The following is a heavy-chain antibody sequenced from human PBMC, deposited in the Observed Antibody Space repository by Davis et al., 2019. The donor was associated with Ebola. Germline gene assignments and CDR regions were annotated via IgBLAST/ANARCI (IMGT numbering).Heavy chain of an antibody. Sequence: MPSETLSLTCAVYGGSFSGYYWSWIRQPPGKGLEWIGEINHSGSTNYNPSLKSRVIISVDTSKNQFSLKLSSVTAADTAVYYCARGRYGSGSYGEGMDVWGQGTTVTVSS. CDR1: GGSFSGYY. V-gene: IGHV4-34*01. D-gene: IGHD3-10*01. CDR2: INHSGST. CDR3: ARGRYGSGSYGEGMDV. J-gene: IGHJ6*02.